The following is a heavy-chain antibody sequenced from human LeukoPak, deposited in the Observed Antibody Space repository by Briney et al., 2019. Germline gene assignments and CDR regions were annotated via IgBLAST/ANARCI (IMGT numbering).Heavy chain of an antibody. CDR3: ARQYYDFWSGYYPFDY. J-gene: IGHJ4*02. V-gene: IGHV3-7*01. D-gene: IGHD3-3*01. CDR1: GFTFGTFW. Sequence: PGGSLRLSCEASGFTFGTFWMSWVRQAPGKGLEWVANIKQGGSEKNYVDSVKGRFTIARDDAKNSLYLQMNSLRAEDTAVYYCARQYYDFWSGYYPFDYWGQGTLVTVSS. CDR2: IKQGGSEK.